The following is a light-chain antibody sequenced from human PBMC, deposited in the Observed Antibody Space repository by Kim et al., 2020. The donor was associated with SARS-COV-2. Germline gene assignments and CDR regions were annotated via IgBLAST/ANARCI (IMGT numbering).Light chain of an antibody. Sequence: QEQTATITCGGTNIGTKRVHWHQQKAGQAPVLVIYYNTDRPSGIPERFSASNSGNTATLTISRVEAGDEADFYCQVWDATGDRWVFGGGTQLTVL. CDR2: YNT. CDR1: NIGTKR. CDR3: QVWDATGDRWV. V-gene: IGLV3-21*04. J-gene: IGLJ3*02.